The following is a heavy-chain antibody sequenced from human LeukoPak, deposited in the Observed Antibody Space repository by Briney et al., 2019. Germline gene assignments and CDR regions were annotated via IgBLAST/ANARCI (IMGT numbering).Heavy chain of an antibody. J-gene: IGHJ3*02. D-gene: IGHD3-3*01. V-gene: IGHV4-30-2*01. CDR1: GGSISSGGYY. Sequence: SETLSLTCTVSGGSISSGGYYWSWIRQPPGKGLEWIGYINHSGSTNYNPSLKSRVTISVDTSKNQFSLKLSSVTAADTAVYYCARPLPYYDFWSGTRGRAFDIWGQGTMVTVSS. CDR2: INHSGST. CDR3: ARPLPYYDFWSGTRGRAFDI.